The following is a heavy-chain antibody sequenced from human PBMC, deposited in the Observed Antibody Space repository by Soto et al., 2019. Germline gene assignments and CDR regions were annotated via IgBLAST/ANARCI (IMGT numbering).Heavy chain of an antibody. CDR2: IYKSATT. J-gene: IGHJ5*01. CDR1: GDSISNLDYF. CDR3: ARGRYCLTGRCFPNWFDS. D-gene: IGHD7-27*01. Sequence: SETLSLTCSVSGDSISNLDYFWAWIRQPPGQALEYIGYIYKSATTYYNPSFESRVVISVDTSQSQFSLNVTSVTAADTAVYFCARGRYCLTGRCFPNWFDSWGQGALVTVSS. V-gene: IGHV4-30-4*01.